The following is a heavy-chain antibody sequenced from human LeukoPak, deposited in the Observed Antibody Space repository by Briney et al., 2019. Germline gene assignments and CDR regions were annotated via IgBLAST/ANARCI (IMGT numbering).Heavy chain of an antibody. CDR1: GGSISSSSYY. V-gene: IGHV4-39*07. D-gene: IGHD3-10*01. CDR3: ARARSGGRYNWFDP. Sequence: SETLSLTCTVSGGSISSSSYYWGWIRQPPGKGLEWIGSIYYSGSTYYNPSLKSRVTISVDTSKNQFSLKLNSVTAADTAVYYCARARSGGRYNWFDPWGQGTLVTVSS. CDR2: IYYSGST. J-gene: IGHJ5*02.